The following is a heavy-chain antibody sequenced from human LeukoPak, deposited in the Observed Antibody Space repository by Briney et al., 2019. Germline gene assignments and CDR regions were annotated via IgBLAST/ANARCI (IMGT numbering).Heavy chain of an antibody. Sequence: PSETLSLTCAVYGGSFSGYYWSWIRQPPGKGLEWIGEINHSGSTNYNPSLKSRVTISVDTSKNQFSLKLSSVTAADTAVYYCARPKNYYYCGMDVWGQGTTVTVSS. J-gene: IGHJ6*02. CDR2: INHSGST. V-gene: IGHV4-34*01. CDR1: GGSFSGYY. CDR3: ARPKNYYYCGMDV.